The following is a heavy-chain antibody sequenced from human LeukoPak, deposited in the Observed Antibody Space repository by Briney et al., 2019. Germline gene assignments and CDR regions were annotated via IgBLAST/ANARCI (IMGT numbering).Heavy chain of an antibody. Sequence: GGSLRLSCAASGFTFSSYGMSWVRQAPGKGLEWVSAISGSGGSTYYADSVKGRFTISRDNSKNTLYLQMNSLRAEDTAVYYCAKNSNPYYYDSSGSNWFDPWGQGTLVTVSP. J-gene: IGHJ5*02. CDR1: GFTFSSYG. CDR2: ISGSGGST. V-gene: IGHV3-23*01. CDR3: AKNSNPYYYDSSGSNWFDP. D-gene: IGHD3-22*01.